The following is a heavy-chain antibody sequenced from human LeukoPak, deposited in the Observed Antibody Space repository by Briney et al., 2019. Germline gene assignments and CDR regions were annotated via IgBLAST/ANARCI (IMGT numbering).Heavy chain of an antibody. CDR3: ARESVAPSKYYYDSSGYYLDY. D-gene: IGHD3-22*01. CDR1: GFTVSSNY. V-gene: IGHV3-53*01. CDR2: IYSSGST. Sequence: GGSLRLSCAASGFTVSSNYMSWVRQAPGKGLEGVSVIYSSGSTYYADSVKGRFTISRDNSKNTLYLQMNSLRAEDTAVYYCARESVAPSKYYYDSSGYYLDYWGQGTLVTVSS. J-gene: IGHJ4*02.